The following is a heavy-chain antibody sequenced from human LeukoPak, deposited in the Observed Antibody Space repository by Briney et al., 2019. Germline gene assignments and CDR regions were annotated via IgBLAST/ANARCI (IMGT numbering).Heavy chain of an antibody. CDR2: IYYSGST. CDR3: ARVNYDFWSGYSGWTFDY. J-gene: IGHJ4*02. Sequence: SETLSLTCSVSGGSISFYYWSWIRQPPGKGLEWIGYIYYSGSTNYNPSLKSRVTISVDTSKNQFSLKLSSVTAADTAVYYCARVNYDFWSGYSGWTFDYWGQGTLVTVSS. CDR1: GGSISFYY. D-gene: IGHD3-3*01. V-gene: IGHV4-59*01.